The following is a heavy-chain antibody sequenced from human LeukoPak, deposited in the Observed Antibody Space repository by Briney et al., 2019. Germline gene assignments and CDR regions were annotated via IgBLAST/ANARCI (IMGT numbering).Heavy chain of an antibody. Sequence: PGGSLRLSYAASGFTFSSHAMGWVRQAPGKGLEWVSAIDSGGGDTYYADSVKGRFTISRDNSKNTLYLQMNGLRAEDTAVYYCAKRAAGTPLGTFDCWGQGTLVTVSS. CDR1: GFTFSSHA. CDR3: AKRAAGTPLGTFDC. CDR2: IDSGGGDT. D-gene: IGHD1/OR15-1a*01. V-gene: IGHV3-23*01. J-gene: IGHJ4*02.